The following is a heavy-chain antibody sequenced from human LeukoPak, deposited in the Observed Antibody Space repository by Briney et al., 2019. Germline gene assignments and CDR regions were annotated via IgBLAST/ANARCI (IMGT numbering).Heavy chain of an antibody. Sequence: HPGGSLRLSCAASGFTFSSYWMSWVRQAPGKGLEWVANIKQDGSEKYYVDSVKGRFTISRDNAKNSLYLQMNSLRAEDTAVYYCARDQGRGTYPYNYEYWGQGILVTVSS. CDR2: IKQDGSEK. CDR1: GFTFSSYW. CDR3: ARDQGRGTYPYNYEY. D-gene: IGHD1-26*01. J-gene: IGHJ4*02. V-gene: IGHV3-7*01.